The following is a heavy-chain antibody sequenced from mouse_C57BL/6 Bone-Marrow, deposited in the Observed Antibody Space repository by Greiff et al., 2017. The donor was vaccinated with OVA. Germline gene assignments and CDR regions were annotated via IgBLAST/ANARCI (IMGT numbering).Heavy chain of an antibody. CDR1: GYSFTGYY. CDR3: ARRWLLIGFDV. V-gene: IGHV1-42*01. CDR2: INPSTGGT. D-gene: IGHD2-3*01. J-gene: IGHJ1*03. Sequence: VQLQQSGPELVKPGASVKISCKASGYSFTGYYMNWVKQSPEKSLEWIGEINPSTGGTTYNQKFKAKATLTVDKSSSTAYMQLKSLTSEDSAVYYCARRWLLIGFDVWGTGTTVTVSS.